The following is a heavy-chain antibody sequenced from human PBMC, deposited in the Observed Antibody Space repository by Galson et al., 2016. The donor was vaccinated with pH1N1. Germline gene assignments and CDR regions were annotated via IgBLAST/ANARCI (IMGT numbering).Heavy chain of an antibody. CDR1: GFTFSAYG. CDR2: VWFDGNYK. CDR3: AKPRFIYSHGSFDF. D-gene: IGHD4-11*01. J-gene: IGHJ4*02. V-gene: IGHV3-30*18. Sequence: SLRLSCAASGFTFSAYGMHWVRQAPGEGLEWVAVVWFDGNYKYYADSVKGRFTISRDNSKNTLYLQMDSLRPYDTAMYYCAKPRFIYSHGSFDFWGQGTLVTVSS.